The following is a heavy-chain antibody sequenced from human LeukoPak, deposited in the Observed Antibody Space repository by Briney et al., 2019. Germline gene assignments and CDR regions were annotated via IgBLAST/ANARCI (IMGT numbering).Heavy chain of an antibody. J-gene: IGHJ6*03. CDR2: INPNSGGI. CDR1: GYSSGYY. Sequence: ASVKVSCKASGYSSGYYMHWVRQAPGQGLEWMGWINPNSGGIRSAQKFQGTITMTRDTSINTAYMELSRLRSDDTAVYYCARGHIIRIYYYYYMDVWGKETTVTVSS. D-gene: IGHD3-10*01. CDR3: ARGHIIRIYYYYYMDV. V-gene: IGHV1-2*02.